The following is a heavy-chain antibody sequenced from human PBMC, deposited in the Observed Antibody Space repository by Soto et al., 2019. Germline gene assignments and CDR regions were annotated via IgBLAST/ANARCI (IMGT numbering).Heavy chain of an antibody. J-gene: IGHJ4*02. CDR1: GGSFRGYY. V-gene: IGHV4-34*01. CDR2: IKDGGLT. D-gene: IGHD5-12*01. CDR3: ARGQEGVVATH. Sequence: QVQLQQWGAGLLKPAETLSLTCVVYGGSFRGYYWSWFRQPPGKGLEWIGEIKDGGLTNYSPSLKSRATISKDTPNNQFSLKLHSVTAADTAVYYCARGQEGVVATHWDQGALVTVSS.